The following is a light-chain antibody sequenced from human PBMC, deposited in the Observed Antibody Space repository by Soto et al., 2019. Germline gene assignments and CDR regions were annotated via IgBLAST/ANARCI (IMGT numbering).Light chain of an antibody. J-gene: IGKJ2*01. CDR1: QSLLDSSNNKNF. Sequence: DIVMTQSPDSLAVSLGERATINCKSSQSLLDSSNNKNFLTWYQQKPGQSPKLLIYWASTRESGVPDRFSGSGSGTDFTLTISNLQAEDVAVYYCQQCYSTPPTVGQGTKLEIK. CDR3: QQCYSTPPT. CDR2: WAS. V-gene: IGKV4-1*01.